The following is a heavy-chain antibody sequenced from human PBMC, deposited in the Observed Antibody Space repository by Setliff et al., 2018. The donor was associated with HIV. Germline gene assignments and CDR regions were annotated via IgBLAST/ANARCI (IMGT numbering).Heavy chain of an antibody. CDR1: GYSFTNFW. J-gene: IGHJ3*02. D-gene: IGHD6-19*01. V-gene: IGHV5-51*01. CDR2: FYPGDFDA. CDR3: ARHFSVAGDAFDI. Sequence: GESLKISCKGSGYSFTNFWIGWVRQRPGKGLEWMGIFYPGDFDARYSPSFEGQVTMSAEKSISTAYLRWSSLKASDTAIYYCARHFSVAGDAFDIWGQGTMVTVSS.